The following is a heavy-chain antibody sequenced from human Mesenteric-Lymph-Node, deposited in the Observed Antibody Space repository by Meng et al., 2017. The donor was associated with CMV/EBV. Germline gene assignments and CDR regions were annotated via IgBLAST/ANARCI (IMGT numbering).Heavy chain of an antibody. V-gene: IGHV3-30-3*01. J-gene: IGHJ3*02. Sequence: GGSLRLSCAASGLTFSSCIMHWVCQAPGKGLEWVAAISADGNNKFYADSVKGRFTISGDNPKNTLYLQMNSLTAKDTAVYYCVRERNYGGQSDAFGIWGQGTMVTVSS. CDR2: ISADGNNK. D-gene: IGHD4-23*01. CDR1: GLTFSSCI. CDR3: VRERNYGGQSDAFGI.